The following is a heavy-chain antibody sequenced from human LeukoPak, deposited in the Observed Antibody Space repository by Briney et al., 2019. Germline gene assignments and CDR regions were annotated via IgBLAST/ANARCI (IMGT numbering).Heavy chain of an antibody. CDR1: LVTFSSYA. D-gene: IGHD6-13*01. Sequence: GSSVKVSCKASLVTFSSYAISWVRQAPGQGLEWMGRIIPIFGTANYAQKFQGRVTITTDESTSTAYMELSSLRSEDTAVYYCAREAGSSWSYYFDYWGQGTLVTVSS. V-gene: IGHV1-69*05. CDR2: IIPIFGTA. J-gene: IGHJ4*02. CDR3: AREAGSSWSYYFDY.